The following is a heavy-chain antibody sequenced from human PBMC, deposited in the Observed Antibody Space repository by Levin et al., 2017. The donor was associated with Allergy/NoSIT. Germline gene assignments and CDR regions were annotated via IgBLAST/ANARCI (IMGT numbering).Heavy chain of an antibody. D-gene: IGHD1-14*01. Sequence: PGGSLRLSCVASGFTFSSFWMHWVRQAPGKGLVWLSHIKGDGSTTTYADSAKGRFTISRDNAKNTLYLQMNSLSAEDTAVYYCVRDRYGRDDHWGQGTLVTVSS. CDR2: IKGDGSTT. V-gene: IGHV3-74*03. CDR3: VRDRYGRDDH. CDR1: GFTFSSFW. J-gene: IGHJ4*02.